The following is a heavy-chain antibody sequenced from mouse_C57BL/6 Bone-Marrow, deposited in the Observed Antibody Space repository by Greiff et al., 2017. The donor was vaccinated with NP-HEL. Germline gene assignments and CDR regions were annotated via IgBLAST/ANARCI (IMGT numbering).Heavy chain of an antibody. CDR3: ASPYDYLYAMDY. Sequence: EVQRVESGGDLVKPGGSLKLSCAASGFTFSSYGMSWVRQTPDKRLEWVATISSGGSYTYYHDRVKGRFTISRDNAKTPLYLQMSSLKSEDTAMYYCASPYDYLYAMDYWGQGTSVTVSS. CDR1: GFTFSSYG. D-gene: IGHD2-4*01. V-gene: IGHV5-6*01. J-gene: IGHJ4*01. CDR2: ISSGGSYT.